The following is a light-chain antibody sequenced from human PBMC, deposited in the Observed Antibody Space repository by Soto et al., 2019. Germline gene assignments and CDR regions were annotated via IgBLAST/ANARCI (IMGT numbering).Light chain of an antibody. CDR1: QSISNY. J-gene: IGKJ1*01. Sequence: DIQMTQYPSSLSASVEDRVTITCRASQSISNYLNWYQQKPGTAPRLLIYSASSVETGVPPRFSGSGSGRDFTLTISSLRPEDIATYFCQQSYTSPPWTFGQGTKVDIK. V-gene: IGKV1-39*01. CDR3: QQSYTSPPWT. CDR2: SAS.